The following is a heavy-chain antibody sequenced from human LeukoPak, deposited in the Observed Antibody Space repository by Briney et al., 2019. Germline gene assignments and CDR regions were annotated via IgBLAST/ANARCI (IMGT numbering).Heavy chain of an antibody. CDR3: ARGPAAVHP. V-gene: IGHV4-34*01. CDR2: INHSGST. D-gene: IGHD6-13*01. CDR1: GYSLTNHY. J-gene: IGHJ5*02. Sequence: PSETLSLTCAVYGYSLTNHYWIWIRQPPGKGLEWIGEINHSGSTNYNPSLKSRVTISVDTSKNQFFLKLSSVTAADTAVYYCARGPAAVHPWGQGTLVTVPS.